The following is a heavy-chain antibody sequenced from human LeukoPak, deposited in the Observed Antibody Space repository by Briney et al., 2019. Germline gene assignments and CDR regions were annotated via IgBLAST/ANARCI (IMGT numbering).Heavy chain of an antibody. Sequence: ASVKVSCKASGYTFTGYYMHWVRQAPGQGLEWMGWINPNSGGTNYAQKFQGRVTMTRDTSISTAYMELSRLRSDDTAVYYCARAGPGYSSSWYIDYWGQGTQVTVSS. V-gene: IGHV1-2*02. CDR3: ARAGPGYSSSWYIDY. CDR1: GYTFTGYY. D-gene: IGHD6-13*01. J-gene: IGHJ4*02. CDR2: INPNSGGT.